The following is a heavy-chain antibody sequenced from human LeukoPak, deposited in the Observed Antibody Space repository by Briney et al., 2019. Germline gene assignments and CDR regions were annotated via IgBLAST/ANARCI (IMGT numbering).Heavy chain of an antibody. Sequence: AGGSLRLSCAASGFTFSSYSMNWVRQAPGKGLEWVSSISSSSSYIYYADSVKGRFTISRDNAKNSLYLQVNSLRAEDTAVYYCARVAIVVVPAAPLDPWGQGTLVTVSS. CDR1: GFTFSSYS. V-gene: IGHV3-21*01. CDR3: ARVAIVVVPAAPLDP. D-gene: IGHD2-2*01. CDR2: ISSSSSYI. J-gene: IGHJ5*02.